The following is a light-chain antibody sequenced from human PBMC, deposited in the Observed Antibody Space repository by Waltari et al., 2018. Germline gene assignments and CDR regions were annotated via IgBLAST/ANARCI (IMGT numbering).Light chain of an antibody. Sequence: DIQMTQSPSTLSASVGDRVTISCRASQSVGNLLAWYQQKPGKAPQLLIYVASRLESGVPSRFSGSGAGTEFTLTISSLQPDYFATYSCQQYSSFSTFGQGTKVEF. CDR3: QQYSSFST. V-gene: IGKV1-5*03. J-gene: IGKJ2*01. CDR2: VAS. CDR1: QSVGNL.